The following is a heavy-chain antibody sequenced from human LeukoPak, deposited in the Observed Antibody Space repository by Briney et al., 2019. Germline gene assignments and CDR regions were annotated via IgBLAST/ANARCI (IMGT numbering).Heavy chain of an antibody. D-gene: IGHD6-19*01. J-gene: IGHJ5*02. Sequence: GASVKVSCKASGYTFTSYGISWVRQAPGQGREWMGWISAYNGNTNYAQKLQGRVTMTTDTSTSTAYMELRSLRSDDTAVYYSARVWQYDWFDPWGQGTLVTVSS. CDR3: ARVWQYDWFDP. V-gene: IGHV1-18*01. CDR2: ISAYNGNT. CDR1: GYTFTSYG.